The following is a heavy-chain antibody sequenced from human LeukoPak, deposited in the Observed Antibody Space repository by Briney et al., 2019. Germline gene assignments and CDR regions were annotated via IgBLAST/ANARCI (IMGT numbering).Heavy chain of an antibody. D-gene: IGHD2-2*01. J-gene: IGHJ4*02. Sequence: SVKVSCKASGGTFSSYAISWVRQAPGQGLEWMGRIIPIFGTANYAQKFQGRVTITTDESTSTAYMGLSSLRSEDTAVYYCARDQQPPAAFDYWGQGTLVTVSS. CDR1: GGTFSSYA. CDR2: IIPIFGTA. V-gene: IGHV1-69*05. CDR3: ARDQQPPAAFDY.